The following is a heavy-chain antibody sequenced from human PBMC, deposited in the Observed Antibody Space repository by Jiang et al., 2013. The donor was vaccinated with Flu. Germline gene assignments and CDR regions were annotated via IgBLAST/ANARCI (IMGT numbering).Heavy chain of an antibody. CDR2: IYYSGST. Sequence: GLVKPSGRPCPSPALSLVAPSVVTTGAGSGSPHGKGLEWIGYIYYSGSTNYNPSLKSRVTISVDTSKNQFSLKLSSVTAADTAVYYCAGQLGYCSGGSCVLGAFDIWGQGTMVTVSS. CDR1: VAPSVVTT. J-gene: IGHJ3*02. CDR3: AGQLGYCSGGSCVLGAFDI. D-gene: IGHD2-15*01. V-gene: IGHV4-59*01.